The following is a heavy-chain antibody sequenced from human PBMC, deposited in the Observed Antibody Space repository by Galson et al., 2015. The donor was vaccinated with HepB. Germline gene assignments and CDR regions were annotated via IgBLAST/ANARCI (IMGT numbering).Heavy chain of an antibody. D-gene: IGHD3-22*01. Sequence: SLRLSCAASGFTFSNAWMNWVRQAPGKGPEWVGRIKSETDGGTTDYAAPVKGRFTISRDDSKNTLYLQMNSLKTEDTAVYYCTTMVIVHSWGQGTLVTVSS. CDR2: IKSETDGGTT. V-gene: IGHV3-15*07. J-gene: IGHJ4*02. CDR3: TTMVIVHS. CDR1: GFTFSNAW.